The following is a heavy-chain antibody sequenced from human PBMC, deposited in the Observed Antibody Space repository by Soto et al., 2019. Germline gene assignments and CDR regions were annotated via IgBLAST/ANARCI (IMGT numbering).Heavy chain of an antibody. D-gene: IGHD6-13*01. CDR1: GFTVSSNY. Sequence: EVQLVESGGGLVQPGGSLRLSCAASGFTVSSNYMSWVRQAAEKGLEWVSIIYSGGSTYYADSVKGRFTISRDNSKNTLNPQMNSLRGEDTAVYYCARDTGAAGRYGVDVWGQGTTVTVSS. J-gene: IGHJ6*02. CDR3: ARDTGAAGRYGVDV. CDR2: IYSGGST. V-gene: IGHV3-66*01.